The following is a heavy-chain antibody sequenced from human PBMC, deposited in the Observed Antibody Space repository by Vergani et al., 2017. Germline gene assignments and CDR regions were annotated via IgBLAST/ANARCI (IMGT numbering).Heavy chain of an antibody. J-gene: IGHJ6*03. V-gene: IGHV1-69*02. CDR3: VRGSSAPYXMDV. D-gene: IGHD6-6*01. CDR2: IIPILGIA. Sequence: QVQLVQSGAEVKKPGSSVKVSCKASGGTFSSYTISWVRQAPGQGLEWMGRIIPILGIANYAQKFQGRVTITADKSTSTAYMELSSLRSEDTAVYYCVRGSSAPYXMDVWGKGTTVTVSS. CDR1: GGTFSSYT.